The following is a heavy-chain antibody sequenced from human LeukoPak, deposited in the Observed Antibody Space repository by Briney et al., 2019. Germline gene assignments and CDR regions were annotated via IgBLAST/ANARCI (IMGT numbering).Heavy chain of an antibody. J-gene: IGHJ4*02. Sequence: PGGSLRLSCAASGFTFSSYAMSWVRQAPGKGLEWVSAISGSGGSTYYADSVKGRFTISRDNSKNTLYLQMNSLRAEDTAVYYCAKRPTYYYDSSGYFDYWGQGTLATVSS. CDR2: ISGSGGST. D-gene: IGHD3-22*01. CDR3: AKRPTYYYDSSGYFDY. CDR1: GFTFSSYA. V-gene: IGHV3-23*01.